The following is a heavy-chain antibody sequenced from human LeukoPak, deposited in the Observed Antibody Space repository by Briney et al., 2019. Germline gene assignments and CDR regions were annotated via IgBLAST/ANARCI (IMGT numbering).Heavy chain of an antibody. D-gene: IGHD2-2*01. CDR3: ARENAAHYYYGMDV. V-gene: IGHV4-39*02. J-gene: IGHJ6*02. CDR1: GGSISSSYYY. CDR2: IYSSGSA. Sequence: PSETLSLTCTVSGGSISSSYYYWGWIRQPPGKGLEWIGSIYSSGSAYYNPSLKSRVTISVDTSKNQFSLKLNSVTPEDTAVYYCARENAAHYYYGMDVWGQGTTVSVSS.